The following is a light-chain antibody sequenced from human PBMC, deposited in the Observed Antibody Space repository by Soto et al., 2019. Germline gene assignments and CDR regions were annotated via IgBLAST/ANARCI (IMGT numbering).Light chain of an antibody. Sequence: EIVLTQSPGTLSLSPGERATLSCRASQSVRSSYLAWYQQKPGQAPRLLIYGASSRATGIPDRFSGSGSGTDFTLTISSLEPEDFAVYYCHQYGSSPYTFGQGTKLEIK. V-gene: IGKV3-20*01. CDR1: QSVRSSY. J-gene: IGKJ2*01. CDR2: GAS. CDR3: HQYGSSPYT.